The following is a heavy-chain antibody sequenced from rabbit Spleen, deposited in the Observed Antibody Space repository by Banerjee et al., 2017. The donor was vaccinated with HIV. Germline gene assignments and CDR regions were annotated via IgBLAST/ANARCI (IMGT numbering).Heavy chain of an antibody. CDR1: GVSFSSDNY. V-gene: IGHV1S40*01. Sequence: QSLEESGGDLVKPGASLTLTCTASGVSFSSDNYICWVRQAPGKGLEWIICIDAGRSGFTYFASWAKGRFTISKTSSTTVTLQMTSLTAADTATYFCARDTGSSFSSYGMDLWGPGTLVTVS. D-gene: IGHD8-1*01. CDR2: IDAGRSGFT. CDR3: ARDTGSSFSSYGMDL. J-gene: IGHJ6*01.